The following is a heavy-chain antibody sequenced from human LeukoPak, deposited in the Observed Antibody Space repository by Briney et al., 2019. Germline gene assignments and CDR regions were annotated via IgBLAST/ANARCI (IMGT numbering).Heavy chain of an antibody. V-gene: IGHV4-4*07. J-gene: IGHJ4*02. CDR1: GGSISSYD. Sequence: SETLSLTCTVSGGSISSYDWSWIRQPAGKGLEWIGRIYISGNTYYNSSLKSRVTMSVDTSKNQLSLKLSSVSAADTAVYYCAREIYGSGSYHFDYWGQGTPVTVSS. CDR3: AREIYGSGSYHFDY. CDR2: IYISGNT. D-gene: IGHD3-10*01.